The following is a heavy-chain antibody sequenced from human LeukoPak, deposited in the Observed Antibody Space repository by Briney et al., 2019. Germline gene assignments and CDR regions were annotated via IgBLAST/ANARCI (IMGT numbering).Heavy chain of an antibody. V-gene: IGHV3-49*04. CDR3: ARAPIQVWFYYGMDV. Sequence: PGGPLRLSCTTSGFTFGHHAMGWVRQAPGKGLEWVGVIISEAYGGTTEYAASVKGRFTISRDYSRGIAYLQMNSLKTEEPALYYCARAPIQVWFYYGMDVWGQGTTVTVSS. CDR2: IISEAYGGTT. D-gene: IGHD5-18*01. CDR1: GFTFGHHA. J-gene: IGHJ6*02.